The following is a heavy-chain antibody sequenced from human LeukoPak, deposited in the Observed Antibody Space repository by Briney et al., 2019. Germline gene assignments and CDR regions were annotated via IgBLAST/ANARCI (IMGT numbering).Heavy chain of an antibody. CDR1: GIPFSDYY. Sequence: GGSLRLSCVVSGIPFSDYYMNWIRLAPGKGLEWISYISASSSYTDYADSVKGRFTISSDNAKNTLYLQLNGLGVEDTAVYYCAAGTAADFWGQGTLVSVSS. D-gene: IGHD6-13*01. CDR3: AAGTAADF. J-gene: IGHJ4*02. CDR2: ISASSSYT. V-gene: IGHV3-11*03.